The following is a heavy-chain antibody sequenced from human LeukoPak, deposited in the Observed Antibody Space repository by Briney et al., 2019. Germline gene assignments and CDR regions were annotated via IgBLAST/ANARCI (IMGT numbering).Heavy chain of an antibody. D-gene: IGHD3-10*01. J-gene: IGHJ5*02. Sequence: GGSLKISCKGSGYSFTSYWIGWVRQMPGKGLEWMGIIYPGDSDTRYSPSFQGQVTISADKSISTAYLQWSSLKASDTAMYYCARQVITIVRGVDGNWFDPWGQGTLVTVSS. V-gene: IGHV5-51*01. CDR3: ARQVITIVRGVDGNWFDP. CDR2: IYPGDSDT. CDR1: GYSFTSYW.